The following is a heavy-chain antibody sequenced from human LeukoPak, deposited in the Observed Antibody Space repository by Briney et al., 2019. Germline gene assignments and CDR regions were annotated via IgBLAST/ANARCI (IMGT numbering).Heavy chain of an antibody. J-gene: IGHJ4*02. Sequence: GRSLRLSCAASGFTFDDYAMRWVRQAPGKGLEWVSGISWNSGSIGYADSVKGRFTISRDNAKNSLYLQMNSLRAEDTALYYCAKDRNDYGSGSYFFDYWGQGNLVTVSS. CDR3: AKDRNDYGSGSYFFDY. D-gene: IGHD3-10*01. CDR2: ISWNSGSI. V-gene: IGHV3-9*01. CDR1: GFTFDDYA.